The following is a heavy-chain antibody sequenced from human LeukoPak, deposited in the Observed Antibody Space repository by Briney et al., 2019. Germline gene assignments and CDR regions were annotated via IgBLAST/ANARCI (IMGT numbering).Heavy chain of an antibody. CDR3: AGATFDFADGMDV. CDR2: IYPGDSDT. Sequence: GESLKISCKGSGYSFTSYWIGWVRQMPGKGLEWMGIIYPGDSDTRYSPSFQGQVTISADKSISTAYLQWSSLKASDTAMYYCAGATFDFADGMDVWGQGTTVTVSS. CDR1: GYSFTSYW. V-gene: IGHV5-51*01. J-gene: IGHJ6*02.